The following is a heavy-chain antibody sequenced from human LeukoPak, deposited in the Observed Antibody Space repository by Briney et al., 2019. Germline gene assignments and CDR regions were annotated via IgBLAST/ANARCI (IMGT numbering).Heavy chain of an antibody. CDR1: GCTFSGSA. D-gene: IGHD3-22*01. CDR2: IRSKVKNYAT. CDR3: TRRSGDDSRVDYDY. Sequence: GGSLRFSRVASGCTFSGSAMHWERPASGGGVEWVGRIRSKVKNYATAYAASVKGRFTISRDGSKNTAYLQMNSLKAEDTAVYYCTRRSGDDSRVDYDYWGQGTLVTVSS. J-gene: IGHJ4*02. V-gene: IGHV3-73*01.